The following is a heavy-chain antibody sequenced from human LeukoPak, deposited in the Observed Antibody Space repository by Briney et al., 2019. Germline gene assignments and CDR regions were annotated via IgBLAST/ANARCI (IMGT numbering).Heavy chain of an antibody. CDR3: ARERWHCRVNCYSVYYYALDV. CDR2: INPGNGDT. Sequence: ASVKVSCKASGYNFFTYGITWVRQAPGQRLEWLGWINPGNGDTKYSQNFQGRVTVTSDTSAATAYVELNSLTSEDTAVYYCARERWHCRVNCYSVYYYALDVWGQGTTVTVSS. CDR1: GYNFFTYG. J-gene: IGHJ6*02. V-gene: IGHV1-3*01. D-gene: IGHD2-15*01.